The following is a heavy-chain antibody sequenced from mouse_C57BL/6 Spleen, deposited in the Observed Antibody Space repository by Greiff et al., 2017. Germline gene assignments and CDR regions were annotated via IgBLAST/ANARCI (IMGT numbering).Heavy chain of an antibody. CDR3: ARGGNGNPYFDY. CDR2: INPYNGGT. Sequence: EVQLQQSGPVLVKPGASVKMSCKASGYTFTDYYMNWVKQSHGKSLEWIGVINPYNGGTSYNQKFKGKATLTVDKSSSTAYMELHSLTSEDSAVYYCARGGNGNPYFDYWGQGTTLTVSS. J-gene: IGHJ2*01. CDR1: GYTFTDYY. D-gene: IGHD1-1*01. V-gene: IGHV1-19*01.